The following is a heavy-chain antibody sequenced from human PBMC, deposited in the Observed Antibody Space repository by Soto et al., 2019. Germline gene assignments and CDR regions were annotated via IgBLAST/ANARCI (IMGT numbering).Heavy chain of an antibody. CDR2: MIANSGKT. D-gene: IGHD4-17*01. V-gene: IGHV1-8*01. CDR3: ARARETLTTSDY. CDR1: GYTFTSYD. Sequence: ASVKVSCKASGYTFTSYDINWVRQATGQGLEWMGWMIANSGKTDYAQKLQARDTMTRNTSTSTAYMELSSLRSEDTAVYYCARARETLTTSDYWGQGTPVTVSS. J-gene: IGHJ4*02.